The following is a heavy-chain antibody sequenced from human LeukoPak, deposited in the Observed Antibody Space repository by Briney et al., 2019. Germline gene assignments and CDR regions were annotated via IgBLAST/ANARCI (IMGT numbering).Heavy chain of an antibody. J-gene: IGHJ4*02. V-gene: IGHV4-59*01. Sequence: SETLSLTCGVSGGAITNYYWNWIRQAPGKGLEWLGYIYYTGSTTYNPSVKSRITISLDTSKKQISLKLRSVTAADTAVYYCVRRGSWGEPRPFDYWGQGSLVTVSS. CDR3: VRRGSWGEPRPFDY. D-gene: IGHD3-16*01. CDR2: IYYTGST. CDR1: GGAITNYY.